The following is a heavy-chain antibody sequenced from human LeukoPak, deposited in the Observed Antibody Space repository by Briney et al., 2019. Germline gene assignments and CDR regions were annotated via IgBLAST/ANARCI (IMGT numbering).Heavy chain of an antibody. CDR2: IHPSGGST. CDR1: GYTFRSYG. Sequence: ASVKVSCKASGYTFRSYGFSWVRQAPGQGLEWMGIIHPSGGSTSYAQKFQGRVTMTRDTSTSTVYMELSSLRSEDTAVYYCARAHLHYGDSIHDLDYWGQGTLVTVSS. J-gene: IGHJ4*02. CDR3: ARAHLHYGDSIHDLDY. D-gene: IGHD4-17*01. V-gene: IGHV1-46*01.